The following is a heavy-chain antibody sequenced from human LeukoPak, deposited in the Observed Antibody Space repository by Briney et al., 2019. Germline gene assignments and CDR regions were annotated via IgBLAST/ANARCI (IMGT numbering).Heavy chain of an antibody. Sequence: SETLSLTCTVSGGSISSYYWSWIRQPPGKGLEWIGYIYYSGSTYYNPSLKSRVTTSVDTSKNQFSLKLSSVTAADTAGYYCAGGGGEQGETCFNPWAREPWSPSPQ. CDR3: AGGGGEQGETCFNP. CDR2: IYYSGST. D-gene: IGHD3-16*01. V-gene: IGHV4-59*06. CDR1: GGSISSYY. J-gene: IGHJ5*02.